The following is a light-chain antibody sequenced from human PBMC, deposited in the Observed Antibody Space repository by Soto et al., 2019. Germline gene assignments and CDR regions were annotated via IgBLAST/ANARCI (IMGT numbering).Light chain of an antibody. V-gene: IGKV1-5*01. J-gene: IGKJ1*01. CDR3: QQHNSYSST. CDR1: QSINSW. Sequence: DIQMTQSPSTLSSSVGDRVTITCRASQSINSWLAWYQQKPGKAPKLLIYEASSVESGVPSMFSGSGSATEFHLTISSLQPDDFANYYCQQHNSYSSTFGQGTKVEIK. CDR2: EAS.